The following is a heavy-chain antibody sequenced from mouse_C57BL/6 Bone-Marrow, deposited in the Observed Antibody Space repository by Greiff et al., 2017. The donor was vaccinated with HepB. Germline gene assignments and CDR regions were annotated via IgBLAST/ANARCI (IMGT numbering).Heavy chain of an antibody. V-gene: IGHV1-52*01. CDR2: IDPSDSET. Sequence: VQLQQPGAELVRPGSSVKLSCKASGYTFTSYWMHWVKQRPIQGLEWIGNIDPSDSETNYNQKFKDKATLTVDKSSSTAYMQLSSLTSEDSAVYYCARRDYYGGTFAYWGQGTLVTVSA. D-gene: IGHD1-1*01. CDR3: ARRDYYGGTFAY. CDR1: GYTFTSYW. J-gene: IGHJ3*01.